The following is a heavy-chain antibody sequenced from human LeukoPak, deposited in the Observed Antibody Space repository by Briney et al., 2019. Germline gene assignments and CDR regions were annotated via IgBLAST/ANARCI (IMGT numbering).Heavy chain of an antibody. V-gene: IGHV4-31*03. Sequence: PSETLSLTCTVSGGSISSGGYYWSWIRQHPGKGLEWIGYIYYSGSTYYNPSLKSRVTISVDTSKNQFSLKLSSVTAADTAVYYCARASLTLGDAFDIWGQGTMVTVSS. CDR2: IYYSGST. CDR3: ARASLTLGDAFDI. CDR1: GGSISSGGYY. J-gene: IGHJ3*02. D-gene: IGHD2-21*02.